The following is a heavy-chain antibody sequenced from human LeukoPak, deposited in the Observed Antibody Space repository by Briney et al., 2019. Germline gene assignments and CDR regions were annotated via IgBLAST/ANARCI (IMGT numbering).Heavy chain of an antibody. CDR3: ARHISSSAWSFDY. J-gene: IGHJ4*02. D-gene: IGHD6-19*01. V-gene: IGHV4-39*01. CDR1: GDSISSDSSS. CDR2: FHYAGNT. Sequence: SETLSLTCSVSGDSISSDSSSWGWFRQPPGKGLEWIGSFHYAGNTYYSPSLKGRITISADTSKNQFSLKLTSVTAADTAVYYCARHISSSAWSFDYWGPGILVTVSS.